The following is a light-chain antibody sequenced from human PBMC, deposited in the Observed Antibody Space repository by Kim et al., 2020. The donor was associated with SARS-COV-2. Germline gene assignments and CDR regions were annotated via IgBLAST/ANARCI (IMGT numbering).Light chain of an antibody. CDR2: AAS. V-gene: IGKV1-27*01. Sequence: ASVGDRVTITCRASQGISNYLAWYQQKPGKVPKLLIYAASTLQSGVPSRFSGSGSGTDFTLTISSLQPEDVATYYCQKYNSALQTFAQGTKVDIK. CDR3: QKYNSALQT. CDR1: QGISNY. J-gene: IGKJ1*01.